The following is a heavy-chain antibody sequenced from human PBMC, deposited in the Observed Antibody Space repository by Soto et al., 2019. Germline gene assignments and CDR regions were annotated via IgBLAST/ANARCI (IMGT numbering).Heavy chain of an antibody. V-gene: IGHV4-30-2*01. CDR3: ARALGHDYGDYYFDY. CDR2: IYHSGST. Sequence: SETLSLTCAVSGGSISSGGYSWSWIRQPPGKGLEWIGYIYHSGSTYYNPSLKSRVTISVDRSKNQFSLKLSSVTAADTAVYYCARALGHDYGDYYFDYWGQGTLVTVS. CDR1: GGSISSGGYS. D-gene: IGHD4-17*01. J-gene: IGHJ4*02.